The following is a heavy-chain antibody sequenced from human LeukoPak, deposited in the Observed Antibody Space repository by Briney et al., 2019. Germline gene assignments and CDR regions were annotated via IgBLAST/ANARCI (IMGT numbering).Heavy chain of an antibody. CDR2: ISWNSGSI. CDR3: ARDFLEDTQ. V-gene: IGHV3-9*01. CDR1: GFTFDDYA. Sequence: QPGRSLRLSCAASGFTFDDYAMHWVRPAPGKGLEWVSGISWNSGSICYADSVKGRFTISRDNAKNSLYLQMNSLRVEDTAVYYCARDFLEDTQWGQGTLVTVSS. D-gene: IGHD2-15*01. J-gene: IGHJ4*02.